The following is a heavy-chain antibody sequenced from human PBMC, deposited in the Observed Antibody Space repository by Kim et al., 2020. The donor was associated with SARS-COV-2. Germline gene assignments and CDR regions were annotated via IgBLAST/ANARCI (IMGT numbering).Heavy chain of an antibody. J-gene: IGHJ6*03. CDR3: ASLSGDSSWPYYYYYMDV. V-gene: IGHV3-11*01. Sequence: GGSLRLSCAASGFTFSDYYMSWIRQAPGKGLEWVSYISSSGSTIYYADSVKGRFTISRDNAKNSLYLQMNSLRAEDTAVYYCASLSGDSSWPYYYYYMDVWGKGTTVTVSS. D-gene: IGHD6-13*01. CDR1: GFTFSDYY. CDR2: ISSSGSTI.